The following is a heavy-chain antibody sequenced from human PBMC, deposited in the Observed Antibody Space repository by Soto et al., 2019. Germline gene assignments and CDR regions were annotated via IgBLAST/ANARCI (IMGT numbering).Heavy chain of an antibody. Sequence: AAVKVSCKVSGYTLTELSMHWVRQAPGKGLEWMGGFDPEDGETIYAQKFQGRVTMTEDTSTDTAYMELSSLRSEDTAVYYCAGGPREQWLFSPGGAEYFQHWGQGTLVTVSS. V-gene: IGHV1-24*01. CDR3: AGGPREQWLFSPGGAEYFQH. D-gene: IGHD6-19*01. J-gene: IGHJ1*01. CDR1: GYTLTELS. CDR2: FDPEDGET.